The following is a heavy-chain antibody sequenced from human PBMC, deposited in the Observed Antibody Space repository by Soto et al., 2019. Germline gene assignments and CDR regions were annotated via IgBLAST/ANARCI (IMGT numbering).Heavy chain of an antibody. V-gene: IGHV5-10-1*01. J-gene: IGHJ3*02. CDR3: ARHALEITGAFDI. D-gene: IGHD2-8*02. CDR1: GYSFTTSW. CDR2: IDPSDSYT. Sequence: PGESLKISCKGSGYSFTTSWITWVRQMPGKGLEWMGRIDPSDSYTSYNPSFQGHVTVSTDKSISTAYLQWNSLKASDTAMYYCARHALEITGAFDIWGQGTMVTGSS.